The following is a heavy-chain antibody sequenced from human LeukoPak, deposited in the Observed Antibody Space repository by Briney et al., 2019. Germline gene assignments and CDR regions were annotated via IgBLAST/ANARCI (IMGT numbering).Heavy chain of an antibody. CDR3: ARDRGRYCTNGVCPRGYDY. CDR2: IYTSGST. Sequence: PSETLSLTCTVSGGSISSYYWSWIRQPAGKGLEWIGRIYTSGSTNYNPSRKSRVTMSVDTSKNQFSLKLSSVTAADTAVYYCARDRGRYCTNGVCPRGYDYWGQGTLVTVSS. J-gene: IGHJ4*02. CDR1: GGSISSYY. V-gene: IGHV4-4*07. D-gene: IGHD2-8*01.